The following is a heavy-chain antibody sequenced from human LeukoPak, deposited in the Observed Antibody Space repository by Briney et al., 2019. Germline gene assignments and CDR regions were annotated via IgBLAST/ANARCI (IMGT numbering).Heavy chain of an antibody. CDR1: GGSFSGYY. Sequence: SETLSLTCAVYGGSFSGYYWSWIRQPPGKGLEWIGKINHSGSTNYNPSLKNRVTISVDTSKNQFSLKLSSVTAADTAVYYCARGHRIVGAKRGGTFDIWGQGTMVTVSS. V-gene: IGHV4-34*01. CDR2: INHSGST. D-gene: IGHD1-26*01. J-gene: IGHJ3*02. CDR3: ARGHRIVGAKRGGTFDI.